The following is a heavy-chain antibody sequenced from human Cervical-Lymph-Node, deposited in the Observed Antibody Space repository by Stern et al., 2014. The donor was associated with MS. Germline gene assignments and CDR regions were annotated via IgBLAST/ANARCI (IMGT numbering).Heavy chain of an antibody. J-gene: IGHJ4*02. D-gene: IGHD2-15*01. CDR2: IIQDGSQR. V-gene: IGHV3-7*01. CDR3: ARGRRAAD. Sequence: EVQLVESGGGLVQPGEPLRLSCVASGFTVSSFWLTWVRQAPGKGLEWVASIIQDGSQRNYVGSVEGRFTISRDNAKNSLYLQMSSLRAEDTAVYYCARGRRAADWGQGTLVTVSS. CDR1: GFTVSSFW.